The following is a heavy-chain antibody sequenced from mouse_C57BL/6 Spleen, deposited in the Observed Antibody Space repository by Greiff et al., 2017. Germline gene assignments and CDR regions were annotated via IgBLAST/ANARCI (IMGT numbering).Heavy chain of an antibody. D-gene: IGHD2-2*01. CDR2: IDPSDSET. Sequence: VQLQQPGAELVRPGSSVKLSCKASGYTFTSYWMHWVKQRPIQGLEWIGNIDPSDSETHYNQKFKDKATLTVDKSSSTAYMQLSSLTSEDSAVYYCARGDGYDVGFAYWGQGTLVTVSA. CDR1: GYTFTSYW. CDR3: ARGDGYDVGFAY. J-gene: IGHJ3*01. V-gene: IGHV1-52*01.